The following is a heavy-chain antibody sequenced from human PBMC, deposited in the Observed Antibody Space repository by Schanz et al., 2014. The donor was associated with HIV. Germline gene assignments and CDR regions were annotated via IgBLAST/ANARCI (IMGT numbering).Heavy chain of an antibody. V-gene: IGHV3-23*01. J-gene: IGHJ4*02. CDR1: GFTFRSYA. CDR3: AKMARSVAANTNFDY. CDR2: ITGSGVST. Sequence: EVQLLESGGGLVQPGGSLRLTCAASGFTFRSYAMTWVRQAPGKGLDWVSGITGSGVSTYYADSVKGRFTISRDNSKNTLYLQMNSLRVEDTAVYYCAKMARSVAANTNFDYWGQGTLVTVSP. D-gene: IGHD6-19*01.